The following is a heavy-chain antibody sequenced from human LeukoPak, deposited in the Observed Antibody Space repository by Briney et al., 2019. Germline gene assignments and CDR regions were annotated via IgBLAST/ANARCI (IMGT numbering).Heavy chain of an antibody. V-gene: IGHV3-21*01. D-gene: IGHD3-16*02. J-gene: IGHJ4*02. CDR1: GFTFSSYS. CDR2: ISSSSSYI. CDR3: ARDLENYDYVWGSYRYTVDY. Sequence: GGSLRLSCAASGFTFSSYSINWVRQAPGKGLEWVSSISSSSSYIYYADSVKGRFTISRDNAKNSLYLQMNSLRAEVTAVYYCARDLENYDYVWGSYRYTVDYWGQGTLVTVSS.